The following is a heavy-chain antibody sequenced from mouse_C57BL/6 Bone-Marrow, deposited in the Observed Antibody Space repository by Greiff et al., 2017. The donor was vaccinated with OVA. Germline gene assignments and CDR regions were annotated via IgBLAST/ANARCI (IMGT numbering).Heavy chain of an antibody. CDR1: GYAFSSYW. J-gene: IGHJ3*01. Sequence: VQLQQSGAELVKPGASVKISCKASGYAFSSYWMNWVKQRPGKGLEWIGQIYPGDGDTNYNGKFKGKATLTADKSSSTAYMQLSSLTSEDSAVYFCARCGNSITTVVDPFAYWGQGTLVTVSA. CDR3: ARCGNSITTVVDPFAY. D-gene: IGHD1-1*01. CDR2: IYPGDGDT. V-gene: IGHV1-80*01.